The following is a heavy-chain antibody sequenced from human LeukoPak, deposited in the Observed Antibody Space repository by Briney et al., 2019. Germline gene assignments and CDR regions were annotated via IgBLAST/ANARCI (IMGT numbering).Heavy chain of an antibody. CDR2: ISYDGSNK. CDR1: GFTFSSYA. Sequence: GGSLRLSCVASGFTFSSYAMHWVRQAPGKGLEWVAVISYDGSNKYYADSVKGRFTISRDNSKNTLYLQMNSLRAEDTAVYYCARAGAVLRFLEWLPFDYWGQGTLVTVSS. D-gene: IGHD3-3*01. CDR3: ARAGAVLRFLEWLPFDY. V-gene: IGHV3-30*04. J-gene: IGHJ4*02.